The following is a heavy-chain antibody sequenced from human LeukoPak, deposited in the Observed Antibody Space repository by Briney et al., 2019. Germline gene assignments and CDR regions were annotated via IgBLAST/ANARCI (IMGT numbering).Heavy chain of an antibody. CDR2: IHHSGGT. CDR1: CGSIATNR. J-gene: IGHJ4*02. Sequence: SETLSLTCSVSCGSIATNRWSWIRQPPGGGLEWIGYIHHSGGTDYNPSLKSRLTLSIDTSKSQFSLKLTSATAADTAVYYCAPDWRFCGDEGCVGTWGQGTLITVSS. D-gene: IGHD2-21*01. CDR3: APDWRFCGDEGCVGT. V-gene: IGHV4-59*01.